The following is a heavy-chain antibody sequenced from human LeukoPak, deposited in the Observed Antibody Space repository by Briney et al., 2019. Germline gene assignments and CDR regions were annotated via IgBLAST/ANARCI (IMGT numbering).Heavy chain of an antibody. CDR3: ARAKFMTYYDFWSAPIDSGNNWFDP. Sequence: KPSETLSLTCTVSGGSISSSSYYWGWIRQPPGKGLEWIGSIYYSGSTYYNPSLKSRVTISVDTSKNQFSLKLSSVTAADTAVYYCARAKFMTYYDFWSAPIDSGNNWFDPWGQGTLVTVSS. CDR2: IYYSGST. CDR1: GGSISSSSYY. D-gene: IGHD3-3*01. V-gene: IGHV4-39*07. J-gene: IGHJ5*02.